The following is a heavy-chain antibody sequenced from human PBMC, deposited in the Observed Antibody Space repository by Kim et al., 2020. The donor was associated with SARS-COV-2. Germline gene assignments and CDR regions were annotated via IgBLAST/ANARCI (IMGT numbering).Heavy chain of an antibody. CDR2: ISSSGSTI. J-gene: IGHJ4*02. V-gene: IGHV3-11*01. D-gene: IGHD5-18*01. CDR1: GFTFSDYY. Sequence: GGSLRLSCAASGFTFSDYYMSWIRQAPGKGLEWVSYISSSGSTIYYADSVKGRFTISRDNAKNSLYLQMNSLRAEDTAVYYCAREGKGVQLWLRDFVEDYWGQGTLVTVSS. CDR3: AREGKGVQLWLRDFVEDY.